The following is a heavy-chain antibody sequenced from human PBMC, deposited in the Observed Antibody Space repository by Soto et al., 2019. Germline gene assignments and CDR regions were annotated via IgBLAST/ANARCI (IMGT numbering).Heavy chain of an antibody. V-gene: IGHV4-38-2*01. CDR2: IFHTGGT. J-gene: IGHJ3*02. CDR3: ARTWLAGGTPADAFDI. Sequence: WETLSLTCAVSASSISSAYFWGWIRQPPGKGLEWIATIFHTGGTYYNPSLKSRVTISVDTSNNQFSLRLNSVTAADTALYFCARTWLAGGTPADAFDIWGQGTMVTV. D-gene: IGHD2-15*01. CDR1: ASSISSAYF.